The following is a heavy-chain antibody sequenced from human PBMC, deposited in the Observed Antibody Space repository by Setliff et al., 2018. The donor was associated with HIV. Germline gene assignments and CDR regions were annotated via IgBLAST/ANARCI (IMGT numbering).Heavy chain of an antibody. Sequence: SETLSLTCTVSGDTDFYWNWIRQPPGKGLEWIGYIHASGKTNYNPSLKSRLTMSVDTSRNHFSLKLNSVTTADTAMYYCAGYCGGGSCASIWGQGTMVTVSS. J-gene: IGHJ3*02. D-gene: IGHD2-15*01. CDR2: IHASGKT. CDR3: AGYCGGGSCASI. V-gene: IGHV4-4*09. CDR1: GDTDFY.